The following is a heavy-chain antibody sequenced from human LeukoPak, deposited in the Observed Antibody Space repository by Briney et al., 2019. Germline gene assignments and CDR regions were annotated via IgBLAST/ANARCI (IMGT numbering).Heavy chain of an antibody. D-gene: IGHD4-17*01. V-gene: IGHV4-59*08. CDR1: GGSISSYY. CDR3: ARNYGDQRLYYYYYYYMDV. Sequence: PSETLSLTCTVSGGSISSYYWSWIRQPPGKGLEWIGYIYYSGSTYYNPSLKSRVTISVDTSKNQFSLKLSSVTAADTAVYYCARNYGDQRLYYYYYYYMDVWGKGTTVTVSS. CDR2: IYYSGST. J-gene: IGHJ6*03.